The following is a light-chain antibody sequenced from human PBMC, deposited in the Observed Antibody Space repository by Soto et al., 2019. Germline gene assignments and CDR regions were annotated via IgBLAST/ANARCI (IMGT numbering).Light chain of an antibody. V-gene: IGLV2-14*01. J-gene: IGLJ1*01. CDR2: EVS. CDR1: SSDVGDYDY. CDR3: SSYTGSSTLHV. Sequence: QSALTQPASVSGSPGQSITISCTGTSSDVGDYDYVSWHQQHPGKAPKLMIYEVSKRPSGVSNRFSGSKSGDTASLTISGLQAEDEADYYCSSYTGSSTLHVFGTGTKVTVL.